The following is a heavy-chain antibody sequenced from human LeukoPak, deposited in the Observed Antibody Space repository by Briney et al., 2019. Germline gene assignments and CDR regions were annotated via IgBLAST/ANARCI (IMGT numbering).Heavy chain of an antibody. V-gene: IGHV4-59*12. D-gene: IGHD6-13*01. CDR2: IFYTGNT. Sequence: SETLSLTCTVSGDSISTYYWSWIRQSPEKGLEWIGYIFYTGNTNYNPSLKSRVTISVDTSKNQFSLKLSSVTAADTAVYYCARRAPGYSSRKGFDPWGQGTLVTVSS. J-gene: IGHJ5*02. CDR1: GDSISTYY. CDR3: ARRAPGYSSRKGFDP.